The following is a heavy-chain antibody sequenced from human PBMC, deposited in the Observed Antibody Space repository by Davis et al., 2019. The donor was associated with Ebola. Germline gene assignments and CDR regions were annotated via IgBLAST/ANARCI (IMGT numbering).Heavy chain of an antibody. V-gene: IGHV3-48*02. CDR2: IARGSETI. Sequence: GEYLKIYCAASGFTFSSYTMNWVRQAPGKGLEGVSYIARGSETISYADSVKGRFTISRDNAKNSVYLQMNSLRDEDTAVYYCARDEHYAFDYWGQGTLVTVSS. J-gene: IGHJ4*02. CDR3: ARDEHYAFDY. CDR1: GFTFSSYT. D-gene: IGHD4-17*01.